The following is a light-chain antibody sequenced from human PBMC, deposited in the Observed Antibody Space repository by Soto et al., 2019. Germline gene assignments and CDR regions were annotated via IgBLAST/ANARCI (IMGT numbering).Light chain of an antibody. CDR2: STS. Sequence: EIVMTQSPATLSVSPGERATLSCTASQNVDRCAWYQQKAGQAPRLLIYSTSKRVTGIPARFSGSGSGPEFTLTISSLQSEDFAVYYCQQCSSWPYTFGQGTKLEIK. CDR3: QQCSSWPYT. V-gene: IGKV3-15*01. J-gene: IGKJ2*01. CDR1: QNVDRC.